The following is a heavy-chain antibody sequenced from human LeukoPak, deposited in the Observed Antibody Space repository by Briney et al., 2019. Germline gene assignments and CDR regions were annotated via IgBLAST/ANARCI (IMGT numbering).Heavy chain of an antibody. CDR1: GYTFTGYY. CDR3: TKDQQGDLDY. Sequence: ASVKVSCKASGYTFTGYYMHWVRQAPGQGLEWMGWINPSSGGTNYAQKFQGRVTMNRDTSISTAYMELSRLRSDDTAVCYCTKDQQGDLDYWGQGTLVTVSS. D-gene: IGHD6-13*01. CDR2: INPSSGGT. J-gene: IGHJ4*02. V-gene: IGHV1-2*02.